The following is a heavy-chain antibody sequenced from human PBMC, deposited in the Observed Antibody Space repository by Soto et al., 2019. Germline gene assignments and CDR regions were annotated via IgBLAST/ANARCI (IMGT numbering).Heavy chain of an antibody. J-gene: IGHJ6*02. D-gene: IGHD2-8*01. V-gene: IGHV4-4*07. CDR2: IYPSGST. CDR3: ARGEIGNGYGMDV. CDR1: GASISSYC. Sequence: SETLSLTCTVSGASISSYCWRWIRQPSGKGLEWIGRIYPSGSTNYSPSLKSRVTMSVDTSKSQLSLKLSSVTAADTAVYYCARGEIGNGYGMDVWGQGTTVTVSS.